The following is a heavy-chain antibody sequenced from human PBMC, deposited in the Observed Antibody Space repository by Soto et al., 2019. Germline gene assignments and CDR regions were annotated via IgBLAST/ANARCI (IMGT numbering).Heavy chain of an antibody. J-gene: IGHJ4*02. CDR1: GGTFSSYA. Sequence: SLKVSCKASGGTFSSYAISWVRQAPGQGLEWMGGIIPIFGTANYAQKFQGRVTITADESTSTAYMELSSLRSEDTAVYYCARVSDYYDSSGYYLDYWGQGTLVTVSS. D-gene: IGHD3-22*01. CDR2: IIPIFGTA. V-gene: IGHV1-69*13. CDR3: ARVSDYYDSSGYYLDY.